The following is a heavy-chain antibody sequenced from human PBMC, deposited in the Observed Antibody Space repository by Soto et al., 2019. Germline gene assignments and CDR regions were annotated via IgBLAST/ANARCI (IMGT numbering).Heavy chain of an antibody. Sequence: EVQLLESGGDLVQPGGSLRLSCAASGFTFSSYAMSWVRQAPGKGLEWVSTISPGGGSTYYADSVEGRFTISRDNSKSTLHLQLNSLRDDDTAVYYCAKDRGSGGQGRVRFGPWGQGTLVTVSS. V-gene: IGHV3-23*01. CDR1: GFTFSSYA. CDR2: ISPGGGST. CDR3: AKDRGSGGQGRVRFGP. D-gene: IGHD2-15*01. J-gene: IGHJ5*02.